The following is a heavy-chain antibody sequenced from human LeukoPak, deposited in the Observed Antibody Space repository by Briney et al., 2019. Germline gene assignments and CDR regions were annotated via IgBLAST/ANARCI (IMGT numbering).Heavy chain of an antibody. CDR1: GGSMSPYY. J-gene: IGHJ4*02. CDR3: AREYPNSSAWSSDY. D-gene: IGHD6-19*01. Sequence: SETLSLTCTVSGGSMSPYYWSWVRQPAGKGLEWIGRIYTSGNTNYNPSLKSRVTMSVDTSKNHFSLKLSSVTAADTALYYCAREYPNSSAWSSDYWGQGTLVTVSS. V-gene: IGHV4-4*07. CDR2: IYTSGNT.